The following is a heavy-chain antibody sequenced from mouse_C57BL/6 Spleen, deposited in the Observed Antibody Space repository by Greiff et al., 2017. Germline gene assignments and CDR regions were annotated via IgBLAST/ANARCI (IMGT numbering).Heavy chain of an antibody. V-gene: IGHV5-17*01. D-gene: IGHD2-5*01. CDR1: GFTFSDYG. J-gene: IGHJ3*01. CDR3: ARPGYSNFAWFAY. Sequence: EVHLVESGGGLVKPGGSLKLSCAASGFTFSDYGMHWVRQAPEKGLEWVAYISSGSSTIYYADTVKGRFTISRDNAKNTLFLQMTSLRSEDTAMYYCARPGYSNFAWFAYWGQGTLVTVSA. CDR2: ISSGSSTI.